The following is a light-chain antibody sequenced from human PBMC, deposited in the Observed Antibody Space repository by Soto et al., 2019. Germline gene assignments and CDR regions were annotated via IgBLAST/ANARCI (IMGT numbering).Light chain of an antibody. Sequence: EIVLTQSPCTLSLSPGERASLSRKTSQSRGSNFLAWYQHKPGQAPRLLIYASSNRATGIPDRFSGSASGTDFTLTINRLEPEDFAVYYCQLYGISPHFGQGTRLEI. CDR3: QLYGISPH. CDR1: QSRGSNF. CDR2: ASS. V-gene: IGKV3-20*01. J-gene: IGKJ5*01.